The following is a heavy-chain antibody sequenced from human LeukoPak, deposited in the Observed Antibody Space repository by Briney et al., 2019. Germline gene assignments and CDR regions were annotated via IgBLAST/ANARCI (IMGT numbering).Heavy chain of an antibody. D-gene: IGHD3-22*01. CDR1: GGSISSYY. CDR3: ARTGSYDSNGLDS. J-gene: IGHJ4*02. Sequence: KPSETLSLTCTVSGGSISSYYWTWIRQPPGKGLEWIGYIYHSGSTNYNPSLKSRVTMSVDTSKNQFSLRLSSVTAADTAVYYCARTGSYDSNGLDSWGQGTLVTVSS. V-gene: IGHV4-59*08. CDR2: IYHSGST.